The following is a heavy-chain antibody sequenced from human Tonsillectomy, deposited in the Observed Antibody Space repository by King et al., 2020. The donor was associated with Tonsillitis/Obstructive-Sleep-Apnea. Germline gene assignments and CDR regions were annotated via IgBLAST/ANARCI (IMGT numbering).Heavy chain of an antibody. Sequence: VTLKESGPALVKPTQTLTLTCTFSGFSLSTIGMCVSWIRQPPGKALEWLARIDWDDDKYYTTSLKTRLTISKDTSKNQVGLTMTNMDPVDTATYYCARIQPRGYSYGPDDAFDIWGQGTMVTVSS. CDR2: IDWDDDK. J-gene: IGHJ3*02. CDR3: ARIQPRGYSYGPDDAFDI. CDR1: GFSLSTIGMC. V-gene: IGHV2-70*11. D-gene: IGHD5-18*01.